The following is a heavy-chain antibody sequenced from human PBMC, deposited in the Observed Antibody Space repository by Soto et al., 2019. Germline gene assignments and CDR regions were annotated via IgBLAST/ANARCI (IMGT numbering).Heavy chain of an antibody. Sequence: PGESLKISCKASGYSFSFYLICWVRQMPGKGLEWMAIMYPDDSDIRYSPSFEAHVTISADKSTSTAFLQWSSLKASDTAMYYCATAYVYDFENSNYYRDAFDIWGQGTLVAFSS. V-gene: IGHV5-51*01. D-gene: IGHD3-22*01. CDR1: GYSFSFYL. CDR3: ATAYVYDFENSNYYRDAFDI. CDR2: MYPDDSDI. J-gene: IGHJ3*02.